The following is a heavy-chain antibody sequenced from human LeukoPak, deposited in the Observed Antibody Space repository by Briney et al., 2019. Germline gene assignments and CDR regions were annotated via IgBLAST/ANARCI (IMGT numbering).Heavy chain of an antibody. CDR1: GGSISSYY. J-gene: IGHJ5*02. CDR2: IYYSENT. V-gene: IGHV4-59*01. Sequence: SETLSLTCTVSGGSISSYYWSWIRQPPGKGLEWVGYIYYSENTNYNPSLKSRVTISLDTSKNQFSLKLSSVTAADTAVYYCARAPNDYGGNGGFDPWGQGTLVTVSS. D-gene: IGHD4-23*01. CDR3: ARAPNDYGGNGGFDP.